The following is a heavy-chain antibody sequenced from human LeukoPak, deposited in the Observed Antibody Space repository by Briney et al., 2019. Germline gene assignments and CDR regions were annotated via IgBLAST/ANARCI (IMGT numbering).Heavy chain of an antibody. D-gene: IGHD3-22*01. CDR1: GGSISSGGYY. J-gene: IGHJ4*02. Sequence: SETLSLTCTVSGGSISSGGYYWSWIRQHPGKGLEWIGYIYYSGSTYYNPSLKSRVTISVDTSKNQFSLKLSSVTAADTAVYYCARGRANYYDSSGNDYWGQGTLVTVSS. CDR3: ARGRANYYDSSGNDY. CDR2: IYYSGST. V-gene: IGHV4-31*03.